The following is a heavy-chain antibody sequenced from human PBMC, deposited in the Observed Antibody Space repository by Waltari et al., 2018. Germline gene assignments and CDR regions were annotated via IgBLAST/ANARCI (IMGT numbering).Heavy chain of an antibody. CDR2: IYYSGST. CDR1: GGSISSYY. V-gene: IGHV4-59*01. D-gene: IGHD3-3*01. Sequence: QVQLQESGPGLVTPSETLSLTCTVSGGSISSYYWSWIRQPPGKGLEWIGYIYYSGSTNYNPSLKSRVTISVDTSKNQFSLKLSSVTAADTAVYYCARAREPAPRFLEWLFGAFDIWGQGTMVTVSS. CDR3: ARAREPAPRFLEWLFGAFDI. J-gene: IGHJ3*02.